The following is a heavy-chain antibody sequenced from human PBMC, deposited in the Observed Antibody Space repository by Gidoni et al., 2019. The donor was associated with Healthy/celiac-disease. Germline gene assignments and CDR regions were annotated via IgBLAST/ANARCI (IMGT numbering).Heavy chain of an antibody. V-gene: IGHV4-39*01. D-gene: IGHD2-15*01. CDR1: GGSTSSSSYY. J-gene: IGHJ5*02. CDR3: ARQAVVVVAATPNWFDP. CDR2: IYYSGST. Sequence: QLQLQESGPGLVKPSETLSLTCTVSGGSTSSSSYYWGWIRQPPGKGLEWIGSIYYSGSTYYNPSLKSRVTISVDTSKNQFSLKLSSVTAADTAVYYCARQAVVVVAATPNWFDPWGQGTLVTVSS.